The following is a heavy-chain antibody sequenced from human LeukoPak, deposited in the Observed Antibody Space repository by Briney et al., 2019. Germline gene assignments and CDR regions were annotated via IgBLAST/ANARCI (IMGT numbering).Heavy chain of an antibody. J-gene: IGHJ4*02. CDR1: GFTISNYA. Sequence: GGSLRLSCATSGFTISNYAMTWVRQAPGKGLEWVSIIYGSGGNTYYADSVKGRFTISRDNAKNSLYLQMNSLRAEDTALYYCAKDRRPLIAAAGPLDYWGQGTLVTVSS. D-gene: IGHD6-13*01. V-gene: IGHV3-23*01. CDR2: IYGSGGNT. CDR3: AKDRRPLIAAAGPLDY.